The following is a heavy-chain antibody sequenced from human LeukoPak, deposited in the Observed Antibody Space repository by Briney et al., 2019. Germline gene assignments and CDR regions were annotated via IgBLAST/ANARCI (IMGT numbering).Heavy chain of an antibody. CDR1: GFTFSSYG. D-gene: IGHD2-2*02. CDR3: AKDGYCSSTSCYTQLYYYYGMDV. Sequence: GGSLRLSCAVSGFTFSSYGMHWVRQAPGKGLEWVAVISYDGSNKYYADSVKGRFTISRDNSKNTLYLQMNSLRAEDTAVYYCAKDGYCSSTSCYTQLYYYYGMDVWGQGTTVTVSS. CDR2: ISYDGSNK. V-gene: IGHV3-30*18. J-gene: IGHJ6*02.